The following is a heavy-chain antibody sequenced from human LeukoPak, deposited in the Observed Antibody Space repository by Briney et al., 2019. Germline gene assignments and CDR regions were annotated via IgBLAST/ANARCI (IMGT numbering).Heavy chain of an antibody. CDR3: ARDSWFGESDPPDSYYYGMDV. D-gene: IGHD3-10*01. Sequence: GASVKVSCKASGYTFTSYGISWVRQAPGQGLEWMGWISAYNGNTNYAQKLQGRVTMTTDTSTSTAYMELRSLRSDDTAVYYCARDSWFGESDPPDSYYYGMDVWGQGTTVTVSS. CDR2: ISAYNGNT. V-gene: IGHV1-18*01. J-gene: IGHJ6*02. CDR1: GYTFTSYG.